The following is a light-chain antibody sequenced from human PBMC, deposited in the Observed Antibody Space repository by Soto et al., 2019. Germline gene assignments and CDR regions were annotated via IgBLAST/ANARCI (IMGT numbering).Light chain of an antibody. CDR2: GAS. CDR3: QQYGSSGT. V-gene: IGKV3-20*01. CDR1: QSVSNNY. Sequence: EIVLTQSPGTLSLSPMEIATVSFRASQSVSNNYLAWYQQKPGQAPRLLIYGASNRATGIPDRFSGSGSGTDFTLTISRLEPEDFAVYYCQQYGSSGTFGQGTKVDIK. J-gene: IGKJ1*01.